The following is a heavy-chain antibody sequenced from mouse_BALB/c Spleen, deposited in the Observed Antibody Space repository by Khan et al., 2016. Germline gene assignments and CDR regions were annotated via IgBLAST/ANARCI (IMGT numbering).Heavy chain of an antibody. CDR3: ARDGNYGGYAMDY. Sequence: VQLQQSGAELVKPGASVKLSCTASGFNIKDTYIHWIKQRPEQGLEWIGRIDPANGNTKYDPKFQGKATITSDTSSNTAYRQLNSLTSEDTAVYYCARDGNYGGYAMDYWGQGTSVTVSS. J-gene: IGHJ4*01. D-gene: IGHD2-1*01. CDR1: GFNIKDTY. CDR2: IDPANGNT. V-gene: IGHV14-3*02.